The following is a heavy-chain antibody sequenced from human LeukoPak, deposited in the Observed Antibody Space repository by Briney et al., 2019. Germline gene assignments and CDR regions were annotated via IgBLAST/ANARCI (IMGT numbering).Heavy chain of an antibody. Sequence: ASVKVSCKASGYTFTGYYMHWVRQAPGQGLEWMGRINPNSGGTNYAQKFQGRVTMTRNTSISTAYMELSSLRSEDTAVYYCARKNYDFWSGYSHYYYMDVWGKGTTVTVSS. J-gene: IGHJ6*03. CDR2: INPNSGGT. V-gene: IGHV1-2*06. D-gene: IGHD3-3*01. CDR3: ARKNYDFWSGYSHYYYMDV. CDR1: GYTFTGYY.